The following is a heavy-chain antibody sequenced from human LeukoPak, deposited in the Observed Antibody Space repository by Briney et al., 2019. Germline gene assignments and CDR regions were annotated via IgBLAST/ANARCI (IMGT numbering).Heavy chain of an antibody. CDR1: GFTFSNYW. Sequence: GGSLRLSCAASGFTFSNYWMSWVRQAPGKGLEWVANIKQDGSEKYYVDSVKGRFTISRDNAKNSLYLQMNSLRAEDTAVYYCARDYDILTGYHASFDYWGQGTLVTVSS. V-gene: IGHV3-7*01. D-gene: IGHD3-9*01. CDR2: IKQDGSEK. CDR3: ARDYDILTGYHASFDY. J-gene: IGHJ4*02.